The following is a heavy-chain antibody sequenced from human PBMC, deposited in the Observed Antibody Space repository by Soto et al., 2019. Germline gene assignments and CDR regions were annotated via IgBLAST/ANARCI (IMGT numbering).Heavy chain of an antibody. CDR2: INPNSGGT. V-gene: IGHV1-2*04. D-gene: IGHD2-21*01. CDR1: GYTFTGYY. CDR3: ARLQYCGGDCYSAFDY. J-gene: IGHJ4*02. Sequence: ASVKVSCKASGYTFTGYYRHWVRQAPGQGLEWMGWINPNSGGTNYAQKFQGWVTMTRDTSISTAYLQWSSLKASDTAMYYCARLQYCGGDCYSAFDYWGQGTLVTVSS.